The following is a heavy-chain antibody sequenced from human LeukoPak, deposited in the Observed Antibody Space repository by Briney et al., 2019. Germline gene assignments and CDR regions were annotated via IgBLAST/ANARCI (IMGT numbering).Heavy chain of an antibody. CDR2: ISDSGGST. V-gene: IGHV3-23*01. D-gene: IGHD6-19*01. CDR1: GFTFSSYA. CDR3: AKDSPRIAVAGILDY. J-gene: IGHJ4*02. Sequence: GGSLRPSCAASGFTFSSYAMSWVRQAPGKGLEWVSAISDSGGSTYYADSVKGRFTISRDNSKNTLYLQMNSLRAEDTAVYYCAKDSPRIAVAGILDYWGQGTLVTVSS.